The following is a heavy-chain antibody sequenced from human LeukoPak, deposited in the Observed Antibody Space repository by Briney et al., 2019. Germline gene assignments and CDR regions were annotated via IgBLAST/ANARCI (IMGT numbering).Heavy chain of an antibody. V-gene: IGHV4-39*01. Sequence: PWESLTLTCTVSGGSISSSNYYWGWIPPPQGKGLDWVVSIYYSGSTYYNTSLKSRVTISVDTSKNQFSLKLSSVTTADTAVYYCAMPNYGDAEYYFDYWGQGTLVTVSS. J-gene: IGHJ4*02. CDR3: AMPNYGDAEYYFDY. CDR2: IYYSGST. D-gene: IGHD4-17*01. CDR1: GGSISSSNYY.